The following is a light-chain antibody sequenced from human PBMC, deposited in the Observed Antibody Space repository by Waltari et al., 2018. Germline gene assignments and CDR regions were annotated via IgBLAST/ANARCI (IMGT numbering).Light chain of an antibody. Sequence: QSALTQPASVSGSPGQSITISCTGTSSDVGGYNYVSWYQQHPGKAPKLMIYDVSKRPSGVSNRFSGSKSGNTASLTISGLQAEDEADYYCSSYTSSSTPLVFGTGTKVTFL. CDR2: DVS. CDR1: SSDVGGYNY. J-gene: IGLJ1*01. V-gene: IGLV2-14*01. CDR3: SSYTSSSTPLV.